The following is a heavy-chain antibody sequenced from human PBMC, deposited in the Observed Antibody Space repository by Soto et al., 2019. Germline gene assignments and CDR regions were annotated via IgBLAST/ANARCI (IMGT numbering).Heavy chain of an antibody. Sequence: QVHLVESGGGVVQPGRSLRLSCAASGFLFSTYSMHWVRQAPGKGLEWVAFISYDGNNKYYADSVKGRFTISRDNSKNTLYLQMNSLTGEDTALYYCARDDYGAAPWGQGTLVTVSS. D-gene: IGHD4-17*01. CDR2: ISYDGNNK. V-gene: IGHV3-30-3*01. J-gene: IGHJ5*02. CDR1: GFLFSTYS. CDR3: ARDDYGAAP.